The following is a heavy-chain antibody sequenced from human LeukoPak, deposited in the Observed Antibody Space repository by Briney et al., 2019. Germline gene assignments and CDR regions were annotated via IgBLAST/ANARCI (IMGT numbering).Heavy chain of an antibody. Sequence: ASVKVSCKASGYTFTGYYMHWVRQAPGQGLEWMGRINPNSGGTNYAQKLQGRVTMTTDTSTSTAYMELRSLRSDDTAVYYCARDGFYDSSGYYYEDYYYYGMDVWGQGTTVTVSS. V-gene: IGHV1-2*06. CDR1: GYTFTGYY. CDR3: ARDGFYDSSGYYYEDYYYYGMDV. J-gene: IGHJ6*02. D-gene: IGHD3-22*01. CDR2: INPNSGGT.